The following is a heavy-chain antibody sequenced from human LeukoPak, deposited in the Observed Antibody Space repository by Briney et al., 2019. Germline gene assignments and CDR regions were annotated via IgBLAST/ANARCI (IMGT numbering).Heavy chain of an antibody. V-gene: IGHV3-21*01. CDR3: ARVQWLVDY. CDR2: ISSSSSYI. J-gene: IGHJ4*02. D-gene: IGHD6-19*01. Sequence: NPGRSLRLSCAASGFTFSSYNMDWVRQAPGKGLEWVSSISSSSSYIYYADSVKGRFTISRDNAKNSLYLQMNSLRAEDTAVYYCARVQWLVDYWGQGTLVTVSS. CDR1: GFTFSSYN.